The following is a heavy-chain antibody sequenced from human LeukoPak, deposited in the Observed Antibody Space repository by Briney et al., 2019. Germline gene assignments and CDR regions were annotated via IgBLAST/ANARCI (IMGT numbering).Heavy chain of an antibody. CDR2: MNPNSGNT. Sequence: ASVKVSCKASGYTFTSYDINWVRQATGQGLEWMGWMNPNSGNTGYAQKFQGRVTITRNTSISTAYMELSSLRSEDTAVYYCARGITGTTGLGVDAFDIWGQGTMVTVSS. D-gene: IGHD1-20*01. CDR1: GYTFTSYD. CDR3: ARGITGTTGLGVDAFDI. V-gene: IGHV1-8*03. J-gene: IGHJ3*02.